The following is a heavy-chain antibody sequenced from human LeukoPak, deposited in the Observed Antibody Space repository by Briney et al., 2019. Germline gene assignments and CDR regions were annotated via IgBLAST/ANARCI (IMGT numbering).Heavy chain of an antibody. Sequence: SETLSLTCTVSGGSISSYYWSWIRQPPGKGLEWIGYIYYSGSTNYNPSLKSRVTISVDTSKNQFSLKLSSVTAADTAVYYCARVPAADGDWFDPWGQGTLVIVSS. CDR3: ARVPAADGDWFDP. CDR1: GGSISSYY. V-gene: IGHV4-59*01. D-gene: IGHD6-13*01. J-gene: IGHJ5*02. CDR2: IYYSGST.